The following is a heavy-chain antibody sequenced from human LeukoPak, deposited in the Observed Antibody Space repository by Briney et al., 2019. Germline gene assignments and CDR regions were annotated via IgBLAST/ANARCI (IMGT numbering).Heavy chain of an antibody. CDR2: ISGSGGST. Sequence: GGSLRLSCAASGFTFSSYAMSWVRQSPGKGLEWVSAISGSGGSTYYADSVKGRFTISRDNSKNTLYLQMNSLRAEDTAAYYCAKEETAYCGGDCYRSAFDIWGQGTMVTVSS. CDR3: AKEETAYCGGDCYRSAFDI. V-gene: IGHV3-23*01. D-gene: IGHD2-21*02. CDR1: GFTFSSYA. J-gene: IGHJ3*02.